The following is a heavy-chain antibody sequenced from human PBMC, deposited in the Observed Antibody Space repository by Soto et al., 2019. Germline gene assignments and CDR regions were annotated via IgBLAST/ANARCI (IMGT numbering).Heavy chain of an antibody. CDR2: IYHSGRT. Sequence: QLQLQESGSGLVKPSQTLSLTCAVSGGSISSGGYSWSWIRQPPGKGLEWIRYIYHSGRTYYNPSLKSRVTRSVDRSKNQFSLKLSSVTAADTAVYYCARAGGLGAVAVDYWGQGTLVTVSS. CDR3: ARAGGLGAVAVDY. CDR1: GGSISSGGYS. D-gene: IGHD6-19*01. J-gene: IGHJ4*02. V-gene: IGHV4-30-2*01.